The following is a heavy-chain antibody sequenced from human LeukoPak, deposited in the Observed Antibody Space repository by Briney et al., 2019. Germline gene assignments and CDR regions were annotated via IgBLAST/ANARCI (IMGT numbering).Heavy chain of an antibody. Sequence: GGSLRLSCAASGFTFNTYAMRWVRQPQGQGLEWVSAIIGGGRTYYADSVKGRFTISRDNSKNTLYLQMNSLRAEDTALYFCARDPNGDYIGAFDFLGQGTVVTVSS. CDR2: IIGGGRT. CDR1: GFTFNTYA. D-gene: IGHD4-17*01. V-gene: IGHV3-23*01. J-gene: IGHJ3*01. CDR3: ARDPNGDYIGAFDF.